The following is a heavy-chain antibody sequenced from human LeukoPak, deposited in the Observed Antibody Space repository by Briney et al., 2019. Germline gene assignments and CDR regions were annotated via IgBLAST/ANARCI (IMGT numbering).Heavy chain of an antibody. CDR2: IIPIFGTA. J-gene: IGHJ4*02. CDR1: GGTFSSYA. CDR3: ARENYYDSSGYLDY. Sequence: SVKVSCKASGGTFSSYAISWVRQAPGQGLEWMGGIIPIFGTANYAQKFQGRVTITTDESTSTAYMELSSLRSEDTAVYYCARENYYDSSGYLDYWGQGTLVTVSS. D-gene: IGHD3-22*01. V-gene: IGHV1-69*05.